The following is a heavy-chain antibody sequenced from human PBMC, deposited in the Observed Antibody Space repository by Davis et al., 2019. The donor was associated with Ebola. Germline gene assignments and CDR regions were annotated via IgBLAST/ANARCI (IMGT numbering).Heavy chain of an antibody. CDR1: GFIFSTYV. J-gene: IGHJ6*04. D-gene: IGHD2/OR15-2a*01. V-gene: IGHV3-23*01. CDR2: GTSADT. CDR3: AKDLGSFANYYGMDV. Sequence: GESLKISCSASGFIFSTYVMSWVRQAPGKGLEWVSTYGTSADTYYADSVKGRFTISRDNSRNTLYLHMSSLTAEDTAVYYCAKDLGSFANYYGMDVWGKGTTVTVSS.